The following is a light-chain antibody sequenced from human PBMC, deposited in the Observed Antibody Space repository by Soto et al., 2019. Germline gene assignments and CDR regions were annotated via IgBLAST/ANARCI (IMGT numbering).Light chain of an antibody. CDR2: GNS. CDR1: SSNIGAGYD. CDR3: QSYDSSLSGSAV. Sequence: QSALTQPPSVSGAPGQRVTISCTGSSSNIGAGYDVHWYQQLPGTAPKLLIYGNSNRPSGVPDRFSGSKSGTSASLAITGLQAEDEADYYCQSYDSSLSGSAVFGGGTKLTVL. J-gene: IGLJ3*02. V-gene: IGLV1-40*01.